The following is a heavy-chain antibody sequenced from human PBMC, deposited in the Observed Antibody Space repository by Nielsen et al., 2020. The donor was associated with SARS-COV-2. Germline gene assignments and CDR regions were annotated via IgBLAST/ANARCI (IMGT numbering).Heavy chain of an antibody. CDR2: IYFSGRT. CDR3: ARESSGYDHYNYGMDV. Sequence: LRLSCTVSGGSISSGGYYWSWIRHHPGKGLEWIGYIYFSGRTCYNPSLKSRVTISVDTSKNQFSLNLRSVTAADTAVYYCARESSGYDHYNYGMDVWGQGTTATVSS. D-gene: IGHD5-12*01. V-gene: IGHV4-31*03. J-gene: IGHJ6*02. CDR1: GGSISSGGYY.